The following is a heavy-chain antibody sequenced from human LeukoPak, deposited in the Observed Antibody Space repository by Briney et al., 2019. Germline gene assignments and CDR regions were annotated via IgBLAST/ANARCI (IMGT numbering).Heavy chain of an antibody. CDR3: ARAESIAARPDSDYYSYYGMDV. CDR2: IYYSGST. J-gene: IGHJ6*02. CDR1: GGSISSYY. V-gene: IGHV4-59*01. Sequence: SETLSLTCTVSGGSISSYYWSWIRQPPGKGLEWIGYIYYSGSTNYNPSLKSRVTISVDTPKNQFSLKLSSVTAADTAVYYCARAESIAARPDSDYYSYYGMDVWGQGTTVTVSS. D-gene: IGHD6-6*01.